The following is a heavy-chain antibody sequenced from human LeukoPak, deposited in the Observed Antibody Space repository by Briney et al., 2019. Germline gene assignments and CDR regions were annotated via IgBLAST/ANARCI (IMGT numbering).Heavy chain of an antibody. Sequence: SVKVSCKASGYTFTDYSMHWVRQAPGPGLEWMGWINPNSGGAYYAQKFQGRVTMTRVTSISTAYLEVTSLTSDATAVYFCVRDMIAAAGAGGWGQGTLVTVSS. J-gene: IGHJ4*02. CDR2: INPNSGGA. D-gene: IGHD6-13*01. V-gene: IGHV1-2*02. CDR1: GYTFTDYS. CDR3: VRDMIAAAGAGG.